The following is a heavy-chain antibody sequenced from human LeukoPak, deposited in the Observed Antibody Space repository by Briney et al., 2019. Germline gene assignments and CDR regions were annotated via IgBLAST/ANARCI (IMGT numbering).Heavy chain of an antibody. J-gene: IGHJ5*02. Sequence: SETLSLTCTVSGGSISSSSYYWGWIRQPPGKGLEWIGSIYYSGSTYYNPSLKSRVTISVDTSKNQFSLKLSSVTAADTAVYYCARSDFSYGYSSWFDPWGQGTLVTVSS. CDR3: ARSDFSYGYSSWFDP. D-gene: IGHD5-18*01. V-gene: IGHV4-39*07. CDR2: IYYSGST. CDR1: GGSISSSSYY.